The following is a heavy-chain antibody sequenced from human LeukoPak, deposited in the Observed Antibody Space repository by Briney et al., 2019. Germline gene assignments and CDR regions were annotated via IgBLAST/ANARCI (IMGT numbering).Heavy chain of an antibody. CDR3: ARAYKIRDIVVVPAAISWFDP. D-gene: IGHD2-2*01. V-gene: IGHV4-34*01. Sequence: PSETLSLTCAVYGGSFSGYYWSWIRQPPGTGLEWIGEINHGGSTNYNPSLKSRVTISVDTSKNQFSLKLSSVTAADTAVYYCARAYKIRDIVVVPAAISWFDPWGQGTLVTVSS. CDR2: INHGGST. CDR1: GGSFSGYY. J-gene: IGHJ5*02.